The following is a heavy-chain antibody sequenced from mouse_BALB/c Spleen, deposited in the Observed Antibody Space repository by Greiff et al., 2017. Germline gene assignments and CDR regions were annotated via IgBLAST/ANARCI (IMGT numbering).Heavy chain of an antibody. J-gene: IGHJ4*01. Sequence: EVQLVESGPGLVKPSQSLSLTCTVTGYSITSDYVWYWIRQFPGNKLEWMGYISYSGSTSYNPSLKSRISITRDTSKNQFFLQLNSVTTEDTATYYYARSYGNYEGDAMDYWGQGTSVTVSA. CDR2: ISYSGST. V-gene: IGHV3-2*02. CDR3: ARSYGNYEGDAMDY. D-gene: IGHD2-10*02. CDR1: GYSITSDYV.